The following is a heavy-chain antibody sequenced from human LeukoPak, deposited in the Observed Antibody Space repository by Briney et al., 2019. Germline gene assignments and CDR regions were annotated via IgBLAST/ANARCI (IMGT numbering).Heavy chain of an antibody. CDR3: ARPATVVYATASELDY. J-gene: IGHJ4*02. Sequence: VSVKVSCKASGYTFTGYYMHWVRQAPGQGLEWMGWINPNSGGTNYAQKFQGRVTMTRDTSISTAYMELSRLRSDDTAVYYCARPATVVYATASELDYWGQGTLVTVSS. CDR2: INPNSGGT. CDR1: GYTFTGYY. D-gene: IGHD2-8*02. V-gene: IGHV1-2*02.